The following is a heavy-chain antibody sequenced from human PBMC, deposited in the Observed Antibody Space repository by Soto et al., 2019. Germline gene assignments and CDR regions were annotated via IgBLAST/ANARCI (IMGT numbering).Heavy chain of an antibody. V-gene: IGHV3-23*01. CDR2: ISGTGGST. J-gene: IGHJ4*02. CDR3: AKDRLGGNFDY. CDR1: GFTFNNYA. Sequence: PGGSLRLSCAASGFTFNNYAMNWVRQAPGKGLEWVATISGTGGSTYYADSVKGRFNNSRDNSKNTLYLQMNSLRVDDTAVYYCAKDRLGGNFDYWGQGTQVTVSS.